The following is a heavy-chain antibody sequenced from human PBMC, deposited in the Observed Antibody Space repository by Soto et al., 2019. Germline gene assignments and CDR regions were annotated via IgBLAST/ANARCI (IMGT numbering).Heavy chain of an antibody. CDR1: GYTFINYG. CDR2: VSAHNGDT. J-gene: IGHJ4*02. Sequence: QVELVQSGAELKKPGASVKVSCKASGYTFINYGLSWFRQAPGQGLEWMGWVSAHNGDTNYAQKVQGRVTMTTDTSTSTAYMELRSLRSDDTAIYYCARERLRDFEGTYEEWGQGTLGTFSS. D-gene: IGHD3-9*01. V-gene: IGHV1-18*01. CDR3: ARERLRDFEGTYEE.